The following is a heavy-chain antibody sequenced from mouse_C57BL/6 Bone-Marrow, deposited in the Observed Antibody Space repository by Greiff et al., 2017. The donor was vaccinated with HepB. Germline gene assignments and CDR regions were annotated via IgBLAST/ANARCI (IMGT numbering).Heavy chain of an antibody. J-gene: IGHJ4*01. CDR1: GYSITSGYY. CDR2: ISYDGSN. V-gene: IGHV3-6*01. D-gene: IGHD3-2*02. Sequence: ESGPGLVKPSQSLSLTCSVTGYSITSGYYWNWIRQFPGNKLEWMGYISYDGSNNYNPSLKNRISITRDTSKNQFFLKLNSVTTEDTATYYCAREAAQATLGAMDYWGQGTSVTVSS. CDR3: AREAAQATLGAMDY.